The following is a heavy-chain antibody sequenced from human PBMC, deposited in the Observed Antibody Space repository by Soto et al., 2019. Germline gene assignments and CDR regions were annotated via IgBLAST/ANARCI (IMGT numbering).Heavy chain of an antibody. D-gene: IGHD3-22*01. Sequence: ASGFPFSNAWMNWVRQAPGKGLEWVGRIKSKTDGGTTDYAAPMKGRFTISRDDSKDTLYLQMNSLKTEDTAVYYCTTEFDYYDSSGYYYATDYWGQGALVTVSS. V-gene: IGHV3-15*07. CDR2: IKSKTDGGTT. J-gene: IGHJ4*02. CDR3: TTEFDYYDSSGYYYATDY. CDR1: GFPFSNAW.